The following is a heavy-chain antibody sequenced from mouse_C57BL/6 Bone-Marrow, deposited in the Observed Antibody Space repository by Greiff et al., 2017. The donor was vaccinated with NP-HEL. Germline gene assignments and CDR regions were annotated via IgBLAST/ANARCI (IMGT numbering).Heavy chain of an antibody. CDR3: ARILYYGSSSAWFAY. CDR1: GYTFTSYW. V-gene: IGHV1-7*01. CDR2: INPSSGYT. Sequence: QVHVKQSGAELAKPGASVKLSCKASGYTFTSYWMHWVNQRPGQGLEWIGYINPSSGYTKYNQKFKDKATLTADKSSSTAYMQLSSLTYEDSAVYYCARILYYGSSSAWFAYWGQGTLVTVSA. J-gene: IGHJ3*01. D-gene: IGHD1-1*01.